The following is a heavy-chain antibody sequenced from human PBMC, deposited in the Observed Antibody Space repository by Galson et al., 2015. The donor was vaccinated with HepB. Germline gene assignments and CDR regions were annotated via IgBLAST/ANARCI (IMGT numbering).Heavy chain of an antibody. CDR3: AREGAYYGLGV. CDR2: IYYSGST. V-gene: IGHV4-30-4*08. J-gene: IGHJ6*02. Sequence: LSLTCNVSGFSIGSGDYFWTWIRQSPGKGLEWIGYIYYSGSTFYNPSLSSRVTISEDTSKNQFSLRLRYVTGTDTATYFCAREGAYYGLGVWGQGTTVTVSS. CDR1: GFSIGSGDYF. D-gene: IGHD4/OR15-4a*01.